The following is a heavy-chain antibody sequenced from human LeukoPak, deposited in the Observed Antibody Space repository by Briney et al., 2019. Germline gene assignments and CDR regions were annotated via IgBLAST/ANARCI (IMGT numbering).Heavy chain of an antibody. Sequence: GGSLRLSCAASGFTFSSYAMSWVRQAPGKGLEWVSYISSGGSTIYYADSVKGRFTISRDNAKNSLYLQMNSLRAEDTAVYYCARDLGESVAARPGDYFYCYIDVWGKGTTVTVSS. J-gene: IGHJ6*03. CDR1: GFTFSSYA. D-gene: IGHD6-6*01. CDR3: ARDLGESVAARPGDYFYCYIDV. CDR2: ISSGGSTI. V-gene: IGHV3-48*01.